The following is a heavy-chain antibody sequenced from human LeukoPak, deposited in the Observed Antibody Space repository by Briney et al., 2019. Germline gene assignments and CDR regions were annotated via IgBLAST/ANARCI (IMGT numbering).Heavy chain of an antibody. CDR3: AKGGWLEY. J-gene: IGHJ4*02. CDR1: GFTFSPND. D-gene: IGHD6-19*01. Sequence: PGRSLRLSCAASGFTFSPNDMSWVRQPPGKGLEWVSAIAVIGGSTYYADSVKGRFTSSRDNSKNTLYLQMNSLRAEDTAVYYCAKGGWLEYWGQGTLVTVSS. CDR2: IAVIGGST. V-gene: IGHV3-23*01.